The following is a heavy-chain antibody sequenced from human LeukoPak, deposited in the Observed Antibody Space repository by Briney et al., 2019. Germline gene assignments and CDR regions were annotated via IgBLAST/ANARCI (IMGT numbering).Heavy chain of an antibody. CDR1: GFTFSSHW. J-gene: IGHJ4*02. Sequence: GGSLRLSCAASGFTFSSHWMHWVRQAPGKGLVWVSHTNSDGSGTNYADSVKGRFTISRDNAKNTLYLQMNSLRAEDTAVYYCARGFYDSSGHYYAPADYWGQGTLVTVSS. CDR3: ARGFYDSSGHYYAPADY. D-gene: IGHD3-22*01. CDR2: TNSDGSGT. V-gene: IGHV3-74*01.